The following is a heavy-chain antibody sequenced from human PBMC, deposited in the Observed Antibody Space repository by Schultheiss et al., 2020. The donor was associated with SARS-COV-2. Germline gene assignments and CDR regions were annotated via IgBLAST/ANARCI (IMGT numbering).Heavy chain of an antibody. D-gene: IGHD4-17*01. V-gene: IGHV4-30-4*01. Sequence: SQTLSLTCTVSGGSIRSTDFYWSWIRRSPGKGLECIVYIYSSGSTYYNPSLKSRVFMSVDTSKNQFSLTVYSVTAADTAVYYCARGYYGDFLSYWGQGAPVTVSS. CDR2: IYSSGST. J-gene: IGHJ4*02. CDR1: GGSIRSTDFY. CDR3: ARGYYGDFLSY.